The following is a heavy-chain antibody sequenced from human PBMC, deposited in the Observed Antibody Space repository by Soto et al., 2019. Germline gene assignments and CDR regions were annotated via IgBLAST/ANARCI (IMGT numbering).Heavy chain of an antibody. D-gene: IGHD6-13*01. CDR3: AKGAAGGTLGADDWFDP. V-gene: IGHV3-23*01. J-gene: IGHJ5*02. CDR2: ISGSGDSP. Sequence: GGSLRLSCAASGFTFRSYAIYWVRQAPGKGLEWVSGISGSGDSPFYAESVKGRFTIFRDNSKNTLYLQMNNLRGDDTAVYYCAKGAAGGTLGADDWFDPWGQGTLVTVPQ. CDR1: GFTFRSYA.